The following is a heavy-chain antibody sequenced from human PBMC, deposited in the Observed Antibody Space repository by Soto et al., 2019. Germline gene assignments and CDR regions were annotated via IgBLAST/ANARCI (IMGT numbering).Heavy chain of an antibody. V-gene: IGHV4-34*01. J-gene: IGHJ4*02. D-gene: IGHD6-19*01. CDR1: GGSFSGYY. CDR3: ARGTQWLGRIFDY. CDR2: INHSGST. Sequence: SETLSLTCAVYGGSFSGYYWSWIRQPPGKGLEWIGEINHSGSTNYNPSLKSRVTISVDTSKNQFSLKLSSVTAADTAVYYCARGTQWLGRIFDYWGQGTLVTVSS.